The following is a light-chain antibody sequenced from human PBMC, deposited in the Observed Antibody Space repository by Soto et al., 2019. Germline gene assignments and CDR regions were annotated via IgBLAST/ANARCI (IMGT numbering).Light chain of an antibody. CDR1: QSISSW. Sequence: DIQMTQSPSTLSASVGDRVTITCRASQSISSWLAWYQQKPGKAPKLLIYDAFSLESGVPSRFSGSGSGTEFTLTISSLQPDDFATYYCQQYNSSPWTFGQGTKVEIK. CDR3: QQYNSSPWT. CDR2: DAF. J-gene: IGKJ1*01. V-gene: IGKV1-5*01.